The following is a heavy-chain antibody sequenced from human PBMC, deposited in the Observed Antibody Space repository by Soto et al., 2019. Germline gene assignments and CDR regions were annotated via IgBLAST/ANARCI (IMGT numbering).Heavy chain of an antibody. Sequence: GGSLRLSCAASVFTFSSYAMSWVRQAPGKGLEWVSAISGSGGSTYYADSVKGRFTISRDNSKNTLYLQMNSLRAEDTAVYYCAKIGPTYYDFWSGYYVDYWGQGTLVTVSS. CDR3: AKIGPTYYDFWSGYYVDY. CDR2: ISGSGGST. V-gene: IGHV3-23*01. D-gene: IGHD3-3*01. J-gene: IGHJ4*02. CDR1: VFTFSSYA.